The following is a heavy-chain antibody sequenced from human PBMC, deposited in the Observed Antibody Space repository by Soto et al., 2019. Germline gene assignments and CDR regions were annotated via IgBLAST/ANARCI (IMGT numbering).Heavy chain of an antibody. V-gene: IGHV1-18*01. CDR3: ARTVEYDSIHYYYADF. CDR2: ISGYNGNT. J-gene: IGHJ4*01. CDR1: GYTFNTYA. D-gene: IGHD3-16*01. Sequence: ASVKVSCKASGYTFNTYAITWVRQAPGQGLEWMGWISGYNGNTNYAQTLQGRGTMTTDTSTSTAYLELRSLRSDDTAVYYCARTVEYDSIHYYYADFWGQGTLVTVSS.